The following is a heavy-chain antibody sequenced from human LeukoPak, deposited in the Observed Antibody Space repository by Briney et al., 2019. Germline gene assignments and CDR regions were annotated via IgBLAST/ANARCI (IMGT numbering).Heavy chain of an antibody. Sequence: SVKVSCKTSGGTFTSYANTWVRQAPGQGLEWMGKIIPISGTTNYAQKFQGRVTFTADESTSTAYMELSSLRSEDTALYYCARKLRLGGNWFDPWGQGTLVTVSS. J-gene: IGHJ5*02. D-gene: IGHD1-26*01. CDR3: ARKLRLGGNWFDP. CDR2: IIPISGTT. CDR1: GGTFTSYA. V-gene: IGHV1-69*13.